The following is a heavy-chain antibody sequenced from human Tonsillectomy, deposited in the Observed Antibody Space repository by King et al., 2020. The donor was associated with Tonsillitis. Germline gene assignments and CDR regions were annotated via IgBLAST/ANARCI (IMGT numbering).Heavy chain of an antibody. CDR1: GFTFSSYG. J-gene: IGHJ4*02. Sequence: VQLVESGGGVVQPGRSLRLSCAASGFTFSSYGMHWVRQAPGKGLEWVAVISYDGSNKYDADSVKGRFTISRDNSKNTLYLQMNSLRAEDTAVYYCAKDLLLWFGELPRGQGTLVTVSS. CDR3: AKDLLLWFGELP. V-gene: IGHV3-30*18. D-gene: IGHD3-10*01. CDR2: ISYDGSNK.